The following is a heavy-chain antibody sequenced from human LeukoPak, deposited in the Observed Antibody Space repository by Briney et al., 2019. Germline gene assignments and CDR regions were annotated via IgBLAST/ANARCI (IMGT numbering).Heavy chain of an antibody. CDR2: ISWNSGSI. CDR3: AKDITKQLGFENWFDP. V-gene: IGHV3-9*01. Sequence: GRSLRLSCAASGFTFDDYAMHWVRQAPGTGLEWVSGISWNSGSIGYADSVKGRFTISRDNAKNSLYLQMNSLRAEDTALYYCAKDITKQLGFENWFDPWGQGTLVTVSS. J-gene: IGHJ5*02. CDR1: GFTFDDYA. D-gene: IGHD6-13*01.